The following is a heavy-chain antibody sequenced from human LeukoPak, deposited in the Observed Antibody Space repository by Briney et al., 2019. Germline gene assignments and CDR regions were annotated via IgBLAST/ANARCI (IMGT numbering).Heavy chain of an antibody. V-gene: IGHV4-59*12. Sequence: SETLSLTCTVSGGSISSYYWSWIRQPPGKGLEWIGYIYHSGSTYYNPSLKSRVTISVDRSKNQFSLKLSSVTAADTAVYYCAREGYNWNRRLDYWGQGTLVTVSS. CDR2: IYHSGST. J-gene: IGHJ4*02. CDR1: GGSISSYY. D-gene: IGHD1-20*01. CDR3: AREGYNWNRRLDY.